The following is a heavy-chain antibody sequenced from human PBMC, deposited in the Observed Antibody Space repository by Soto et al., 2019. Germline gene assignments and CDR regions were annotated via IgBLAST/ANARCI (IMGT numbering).Heavy chain of an antibody. V-gene: IGHV4-30-2*01. CDR1: GGSISGGGFS. CDR3: ASRDPGTSIDY. CDR2: ILHTGGT. Sequence: PSETLSLTCAVSGGSISGGGFSWSWIRQPPGKGLEWIGYILHTGGTQYNPSLKSRVSMSVDKSKNQFSLKVTSLTAADTAVYYCASRDPGTSIDYWGQGTLVTVSS. J-gene: IGHJ4*02. D-gene: IGHD1-7*01.